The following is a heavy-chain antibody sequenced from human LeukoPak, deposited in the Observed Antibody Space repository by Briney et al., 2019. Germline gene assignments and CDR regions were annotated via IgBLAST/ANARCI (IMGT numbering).Heavy chain of an antibody. J-gene: IGHJ5*02. V-gene: IGHV4-34*01. CDR1: GGTFSGYY. Sequence: SETLSLTCAVYGGTFSGYYWSWIRQPPGKGLEWIGEINHSGSTNYNPSLKSRVTISVDTSKNQFSLKLSSVTAADTAVYYCARGAGTMVRGVIRKFDPWGQGTLVTVSS. CDR3: ARGAGTMVRGVIRKFDP. D-gene: IGHD3-10*01. CDR2: INHSGST.